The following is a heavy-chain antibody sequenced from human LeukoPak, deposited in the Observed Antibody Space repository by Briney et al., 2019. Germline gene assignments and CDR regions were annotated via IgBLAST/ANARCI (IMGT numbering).Heavy chain of an antibody. D-gene: IGHD3-10*01. V-gene: IGHV6-1*01. CDR3: AEEGVSGSLN. Sequence: SQTLSLTCAISGDSVSNNRAAWNWIRQSPSRGLEWLGRTYYRFKWYYDYAVSVKSRISINPDTSKNQFSLQMNSVTPEDTAVYYCAEEGVSGSLNWGQGTLVTVSS. J-gene: IGHJ4*02. CDR1: GDSVSNNRAA. CDR2: TYYRFKWYY.